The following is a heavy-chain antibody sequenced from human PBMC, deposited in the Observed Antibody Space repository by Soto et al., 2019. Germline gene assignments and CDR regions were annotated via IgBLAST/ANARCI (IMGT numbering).Heavy chain of an antibody. CDR1: GGSVSSGSYY. V-gene: IGHV4-61*01. CDR2: IYYSGST. Sequence: PSETLSLTCTVSGGSVSSGSYYWSWIRQPPGKGLEWIGYIYYSGSTNYNPSLKSRVTISVDTSKNQFSLKLSSVTAADTAVYYCASIRLWFGGTPTEGWFDPWGQGTLVTVSS. J-gene: IGHJ5*02. D-gene: IGHD3-10*01. CDR3: ASIRLWFGGTPTEGWFDP.